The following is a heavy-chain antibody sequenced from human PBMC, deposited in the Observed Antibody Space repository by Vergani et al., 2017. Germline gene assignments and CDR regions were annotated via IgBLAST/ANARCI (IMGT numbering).Heavy chain of an antibody. J-gene: IGHJ6*02. Sequence: EVQLVESGGGLVKPGGSLRLSCAASGFTFSSYSMNWVRQAPGKGLEWVSSISSSSSYIYYADSVKGRFTISRDNAKNSLYLQMNSLRAEDTAVYYCTRDKVVVAATPYNYYYGMDGGSRGTTVTVSS. CDR3: TRDKVVVAATPYNYYYGMDG. CDR2: ISSSSSYI. D-gene: IGHD2-15*01. V-gene: IGHV3-21*01. CDR1: GFTFSSYS.